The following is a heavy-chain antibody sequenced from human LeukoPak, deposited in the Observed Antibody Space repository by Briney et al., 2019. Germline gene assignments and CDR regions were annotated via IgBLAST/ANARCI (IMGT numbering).Heavy chain of an antibody. V-gene: IGHV3-23*01. J-gene: IGHJ4*02. CDR3: AKEKAPTPAFHY. Sequence: GGSLRLSCAASGFTFSSNPMAWVRQAPGKGLEWVSILTNGGSTYYADSVKGRFTISRDNSKDTLYLKMNSVRAEDTTVYYCAKEKAPTPAFHYWGPGTLVSVSS. CDR1: GFTFSSNP. CDR2: LTNGGST. D-gene: IGHD1-14*01.